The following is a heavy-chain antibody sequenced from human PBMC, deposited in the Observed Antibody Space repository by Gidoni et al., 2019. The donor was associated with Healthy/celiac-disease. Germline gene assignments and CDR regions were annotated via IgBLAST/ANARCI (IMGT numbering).Heavy chain of an antibody. J-gene: IGHJ5*01. CDR1: GGSFSGYY. CDR3: ARVRQQLVRGGDWFDS. V-gene: IGHV4-34*01. D-gene: IGHD6-13*01. Sequence: QEQLQQWGAGLLKTSETLYRTCAVYGGSFSGYYWSWIRQPPGKGLEWIGEINHSGSTKYNPSLKSRVTISVDTSKNQFSLKLSSVTAADTAVYYCARVRQQLVRGGDWFDSWGQGTLVTVSS. CDR2: INHSGST.